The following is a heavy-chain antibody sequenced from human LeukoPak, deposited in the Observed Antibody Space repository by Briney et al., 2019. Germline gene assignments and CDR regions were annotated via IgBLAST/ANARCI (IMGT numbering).Heavy chain of an antibody. Sequence: ASVKVSCKASGGTFSSYAISWVRQAPGQGLEWMGGIIPIFGTANYAQKFQGRVTITADESTSTAYMELSSLRSEDTAVYYCARGLREVTAIRGRYYYYYYMDVWGKGTTVTISS. V-gene: IGHV1-69*13. CDR2: IIPIFGTA. CDR3: ARGLREVTAIRGRYYYYYYMDV. D-gene: IGHD2-21*02. J-gene: IGHJ6*03. CDR1: GGTFSSYA.